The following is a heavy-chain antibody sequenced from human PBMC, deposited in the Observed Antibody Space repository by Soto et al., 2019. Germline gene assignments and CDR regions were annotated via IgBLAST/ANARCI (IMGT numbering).Heavy chain of an antibody. CDR3: AREESIAVAVLLY. CDR1: GDSVSSNSVS. V-gene: IGHV6-1*01. D-gene: IGHD6-19*01. CDR2: TYYRSKWQY. J-gene: IGHJ4*02. Sequence: SQTLPLTGAISGDSVSSNSVSWNWIRQSPSRVLEWLGRTYYRSKWQYDYAFSVKSRVTINPDTSTNQFSLQLDSVTPDDTAVYYCAREESIAVAVLLYWCQGPQRTVSS.